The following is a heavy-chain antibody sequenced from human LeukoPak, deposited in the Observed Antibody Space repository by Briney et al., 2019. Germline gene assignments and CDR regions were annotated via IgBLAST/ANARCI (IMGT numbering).Heavy chain of an antibody. D-gene: IGHD3-3*01. Sequence: GGSLRLSCAASGFTVSNNYMSWVRQAPGKRLEWVSDIYSDGTTFYADSVKGRFTISRDNSKNTLYLQMNSLRAEDTAVYHCARYDFILISYFDLWGRGALVTVSS. CDR2: IYSDGTT. CDR3: ARYDFILISYFDL. J-gene: IGHJ2*01. V-gene: IGHV3-53*01. CDR1: GFTVSNNY.